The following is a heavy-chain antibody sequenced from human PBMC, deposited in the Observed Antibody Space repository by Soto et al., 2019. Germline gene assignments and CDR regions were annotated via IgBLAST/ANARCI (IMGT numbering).Heavy chain of an antibody. Sequence: SETLSLTCTVSGGSISSSSYYWGWIRQPPGKGLEWIGSIYYSGSTYYNPSLKSRVTISVDTSKNQFSPKLSSVTAADTAVYYCARHSHRYYDFWSGYYTAYYSGMDVWGQGTTVTVSS. V-gene: IGHV4-39*01. D-gene: IGHD3-3*01. CDR2: IYYSGST. CDR3: ARHSHRYYDFWSGYYTAYYSGMDV. CDR1: GGSISSSSYY. J-gene: IGHJ6*02.